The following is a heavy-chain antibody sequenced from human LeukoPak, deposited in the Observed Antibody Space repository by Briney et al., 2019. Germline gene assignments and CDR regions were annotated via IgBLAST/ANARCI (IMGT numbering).Heavy chain of an antibody. CDR2: IYTSGST. Sequence: PSETLSLTCTVSGGSIRSYYWSWIRQPAGKGLEWIGRIYTSGSTNYNPSLKSRVTMSVDTPQNQFSLTLSSVAAADTAVYYCVRTSCGGDCYTFDYWGQGTLVTVSS. J-gene: IGHJ4*02. V-gene: IGHV4-4*07. D-gene: IGHD2-21*02. CDR3: VRTSCGGDCYTFDY. CDR1: GGSIRSYY.